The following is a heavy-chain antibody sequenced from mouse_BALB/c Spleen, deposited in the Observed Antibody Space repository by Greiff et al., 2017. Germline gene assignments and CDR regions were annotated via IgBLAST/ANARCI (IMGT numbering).Heavy chain of an antibody. CDR2: INPSNGGT. Sequence: VQLQQSGAELVKPGASVKLSCKASGYTFTSYYMYWVKQRPGQGLEWIGEINPSNGGTNFNEKFKSKATLTVDKSSSTAYMQLSSLTSEDSAVYYCARDLTGTAMDYWGQGTSVTVSS. CDR1: GYTFTSYY. D-gene: IGHD4-1*01. V-gene: IGHV1S81*02. CDR3: ARDLTGTAMDY. J-gene: IGHJ4*01.